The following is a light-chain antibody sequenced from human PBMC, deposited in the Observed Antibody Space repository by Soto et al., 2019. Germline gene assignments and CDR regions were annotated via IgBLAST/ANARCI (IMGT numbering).Light chain of an antibody. CDR3: VSYTTSASYV. Sequence: QSVLTQPASVSGSTGQSITISCTGTSSDVGNYIFVSWYRQHPGKAPKLMIYDINNRSSGDSNRFSGSKSGNTASLTISGLQAEEEADYYCVSYTTSASYVFGTGTKGTVL. J-gene: IGLJ1*01. V-gene: IGLV2-14*01. CDR1: SSDVGNYIF. CDR2: DIN.